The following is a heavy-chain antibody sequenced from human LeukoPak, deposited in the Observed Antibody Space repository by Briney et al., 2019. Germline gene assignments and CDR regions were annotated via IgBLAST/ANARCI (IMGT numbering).Heavy chain of an antibody. Sequence: SETLSLTCTVSGDSIISNIYWWDWVRLPPGKGLEWIGATFYTGRTFYDPSLKSRVTISVDTSKNQFSLDLNSATAADTADYYCARRRHNFDFYNVWGQGTRVLVSS. D-gene: IGHD3/OR15-3a*01. J-gene: IGHJ3*01. CDR3: ARRRHNFDFYNV. V-gene: IGHV4-39*01. CDR1: GDSIISNIYW. CDR2: TFYTGRT.